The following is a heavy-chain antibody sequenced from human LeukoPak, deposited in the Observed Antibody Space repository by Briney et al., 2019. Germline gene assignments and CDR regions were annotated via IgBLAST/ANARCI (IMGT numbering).Heavy chain of an antibody. J-gene: IGHJ4*02. CDR3: ARGLPVANPNFDS. Sequence: GGSLRLSCAASGFTVSSNYMSWVRQAPGKGLEWVSVLYSGGSTYYADSVRGRFTISRDSSKNTLYLQMNSLRAEDTAVYYCARGLPVANPNFDSWGQGTLVTVSS. D-gene: IGHD5-12*01. CDR1: GFTVSSNY. CDR2: LYSGGST. V-gene: IGHV3-53*01.